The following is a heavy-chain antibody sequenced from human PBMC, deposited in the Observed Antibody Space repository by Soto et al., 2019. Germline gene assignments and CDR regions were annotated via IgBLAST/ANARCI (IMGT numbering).Heavy chain of an antibody. V-gene: IGHV4-30-4*01. D-gene: IGHD6-13*01. J-gene: IGHJ4*02. Sequence: SETLSLTCTVSGGSISSGDYYWSWIRQPPGKGLEWIGYIYYSGSTYYNPSLKSRVTISVDTSKNQFSLKLSSVTAADTAVYYCARELPIAAAFDYWGQGTLVTVSS. CDR3: ARELPIAAAFDY. CDR1: GGSISSGDYY. CDR2: IYYSGST.